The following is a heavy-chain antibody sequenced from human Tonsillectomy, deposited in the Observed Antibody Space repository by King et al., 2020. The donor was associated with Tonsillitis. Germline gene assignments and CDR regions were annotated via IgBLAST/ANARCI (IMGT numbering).Heavy chain of an antibody. CDR3: ARGANGDAFDI. V-gene: IGHV7-4-1*01. D-gene: IGHD4/OR15-4a*01. CDR2: ISTDTGDP. J-gene: IGHJ3*02. CDR1: GYTFTTFA. Sequence: QLVQSGSELKKPGASVKVSCKASGYTFTTFAVNWVRQAPGQGLEWMGWISTDTGDPMYVQGFTGRFVFSLDTSVSTALLHISSLKPEDTAVYYCARGANGDAFDIWGQGTMVTVSS.